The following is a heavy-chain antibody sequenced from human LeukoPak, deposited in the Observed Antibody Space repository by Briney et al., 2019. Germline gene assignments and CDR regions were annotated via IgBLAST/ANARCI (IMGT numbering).Heavy chain of an antibody. V-gene: IGHV3-21*01. J-gene: IGHJ3*02. D-gene: IGHD2-15*01. CDR1: GFTFSSYS. CDR2: ISSSSSYI. Sequence: GGSLRLPCAASGFTFSSYSMNWVRQAPGKGLEWVSSISSSSSYIYYADSVKGRFTISRDNAKNSLYLQMNILRAEDTAVYYCAREAIDIVVVVAAHDAFDIWGQGTMVTVSP. CDR3: AREAIDIVVVVAAHDAFDI.